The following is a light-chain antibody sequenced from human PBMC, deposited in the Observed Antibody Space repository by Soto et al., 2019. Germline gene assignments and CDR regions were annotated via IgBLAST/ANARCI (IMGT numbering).Light chain of an antibody. J-gene: IGKJ4*01. CDR2: DAS. Sequence: IVLTRSPSTRCLSPGERATLSCRASQSVSSSYLAWYQQTPGQAPRVVIYDASTRATVIPARFSGSGSGTEFTLTISSLQSEDFAVYYCQQYDTWPLTFGGGTKVDIK. CDR1: QSVSSSY. CDR3: QQYDTWPLT. V-gene: IGKV3-15*01.